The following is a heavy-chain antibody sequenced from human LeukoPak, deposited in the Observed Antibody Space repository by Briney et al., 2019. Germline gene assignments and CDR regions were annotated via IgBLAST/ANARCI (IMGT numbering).Heavy chain of an antibody. CDR1: GLTFSSYD. CDR3: ARDHMVRGGPLDY. D-gene: IGHD3-10*01. Sequence: GGSLRLSCAASGLTFSSYDMSWVRQAPGKGLEWVSAISGSGSTTYYADSVKGRFTISRDNSKNTLYLQMNSLRAEDTAVYYCARDHMVRGGPLDYWGQGTLVTVSS. J-gene: IGHJ4*02. V-gene: IGHV3-23*01. CDR2: ISGSGSTT.